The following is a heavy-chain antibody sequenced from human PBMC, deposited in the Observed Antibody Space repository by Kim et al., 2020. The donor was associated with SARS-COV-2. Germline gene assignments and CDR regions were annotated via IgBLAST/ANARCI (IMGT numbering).Heavy chain of an antibody. Sequence: NCNSRYSQKFHGRVTITRDTSASTAYMELSSLRSEDTAVYYCARSWAFDYWGQGTLVTVSS. CDR2: NCNS. D-gene: IGHD6-13*01. CDR3: ARSWAFDY. V-gene: IGHV1-3*01. J-gene: IGHJ4*02.